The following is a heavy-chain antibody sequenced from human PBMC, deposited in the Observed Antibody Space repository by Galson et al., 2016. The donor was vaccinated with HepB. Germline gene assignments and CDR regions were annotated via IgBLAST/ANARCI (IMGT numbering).Heavy chain of an antibody. V-gene: IGHV3-15*01. CDR3: TTGVTGGEVS. D-gene: IGHD1-20*01. J-gene: IGHJ4*02. Sequence: SLRLSCATSGFNFNDAWLSWVRQGPGKGLEWVGRIKSKSSGGTADYGAPVKGRFTISRDDSKKTLYLQMNSLETEDTGTYYCTTGVTGGEVSWGQGTPVTVSS. CDR2: IKSKSSGGTA. CDR1: GFNFNDAW.